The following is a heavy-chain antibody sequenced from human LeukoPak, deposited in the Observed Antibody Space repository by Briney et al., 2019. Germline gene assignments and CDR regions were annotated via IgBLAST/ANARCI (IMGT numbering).Heavy chain of an antibody. CDR3: TRDSVGYQLLLAPFDY. CDR1: GFTFGDYA. V-gene: IGHV3-49*04. D-gene: IGHD2-2*01. Sequence: PGGSLRLSCTASGFTFGDYAMSWVRQAPGKGLEWVGFIRSKAYGGTTEYAASVKGRFTISRDDPKSIAYLQMNSLKTEDTAVYYCTRDSVGYQLLLAPFDYWGQGTLDTVSS. CDR2: IRSKAYGGTT. J-gene: IGHJ4*02.